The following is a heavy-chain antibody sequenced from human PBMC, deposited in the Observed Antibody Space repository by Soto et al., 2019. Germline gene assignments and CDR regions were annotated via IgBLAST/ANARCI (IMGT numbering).Heavy chain of an antibody. CDR2: IYYSGNT. CDR1: GGSISSSSHH. Sequence: SETLSLTCTVSGGSISSSSHHWAWFRQPPGKGLEWIGSIYYSGNTYHNPSLKSRVTISVDTSKNQFSLKLSSVTAADTSVYYCAREENGQSQYWGHGTRVTVSS. D-gene: IGHD2-8*01. CDR3: AREENGQSQY. J-gene: IGHJ4*01. V-gene: IGHV4-39*02.